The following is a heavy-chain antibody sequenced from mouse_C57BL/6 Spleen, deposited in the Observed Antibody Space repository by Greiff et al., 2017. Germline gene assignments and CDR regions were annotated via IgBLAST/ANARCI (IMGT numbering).Heavy chain of an antibody. Sequence: QVQLKESGPGLVQPSQSLSITCTVSGFSLTSYGVHWVRQPPGKGLEWLGVIWSGGSTDYNAAFISRLSISKDNSKRQVFFKMNSLQADDTAIYYCAKKNYCSSLENYYAMDYWGQGTSVTVSS. CDR1: GFSLTSYG. J-gene: IGHJ4*01. CDR3: AKKNYCSSLENYYAMDY. CDR2: IWSGGST. D-gene: IGHD1-1*01. V-gene: IGHV2-4*01.